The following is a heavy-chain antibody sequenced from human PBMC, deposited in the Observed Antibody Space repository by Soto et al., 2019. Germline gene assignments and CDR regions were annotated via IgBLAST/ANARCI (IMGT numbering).Heavy chain of an antibody. CDR1: GYTFSNYG. J-gene: IGHJ4*02. V-gene: IGHV1-18*01. CDR3: ARGGFHIYGGSWNYYFGY. D-gene: IGHD1-7*01. Sequence: QVQLVQSGAEVKEPGASVKISCKTSGYTFSNYGVTWVRQAPGQGLEWIGCNTDYAQKFQGTVTMTRDTSTSTAYLQVRSLKSDDTAVYYCARGGFHIYGGSWNYYFGYWCQGTLVTVSS. CDR2: NT.